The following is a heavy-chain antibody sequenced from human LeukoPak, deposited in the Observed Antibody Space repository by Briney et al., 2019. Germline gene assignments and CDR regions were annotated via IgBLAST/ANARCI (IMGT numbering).Heavy chain of an antibody. Sequence: GGSLRLSCAASGFTVSNMYMTWVRQAPGKGLEWASLIYGDGRTSYADSVKGRCTISRDNSKNTLDLQVNSLRVEDTAVYYCARGLFLSGYLDAFDMWGQGTVVTVSS. J-gene: IGHJ3*02. D-gene: IGHD3-22*01. CDR3: ARGLFLSGYLDAFDM. CDR1: GFTVSNMY. V-gene: IGHV3-53*01. CDR2: IYGDGRT.